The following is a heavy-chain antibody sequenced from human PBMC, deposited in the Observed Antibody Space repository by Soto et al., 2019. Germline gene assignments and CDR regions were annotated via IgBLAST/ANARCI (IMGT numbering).Heavy chain of an antibody. D-gene: IGHD6-19*01. Sequence: AGGSLRLSCAAPGFTFSSYEMNWVRQAPGKGLEWVSYISSSGSTIYYADSVKGRFTISRDNAKNSLYLQMNSLRAEDTAVYYWASDDSERGWPNNWFDPWGQETLGTVSS. CDR1: GFTFSSYE. J-gene: IGHJ5*02. V-gene: IGHV3-48*03. CDR2: ISSSGSTI. CDR3: ASDDSERGWPNNWFDP.